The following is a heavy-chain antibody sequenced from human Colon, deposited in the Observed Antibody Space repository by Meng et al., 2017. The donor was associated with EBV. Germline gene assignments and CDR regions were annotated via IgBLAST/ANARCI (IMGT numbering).Heavy chain of an antibody. V-gene: IGHV4-34*12. CDR2: IIHGGSP. CDR1: GGSLSGAY. J-gene: IGHJ4*02. Sequence: QVQLKQWGAGLLKPSETLPRTCVVNGGSLSGAYWNWIRQPPGKGLEWIGEIIHGGSPSYNPSLKSRVTISIDTSKNQLSLMLSSVTAADTAVYYCARRPTGIDYWGQGTLVTVSS. CDR3: ARRPTGIDY. D-gene: IGHD2-8*02.